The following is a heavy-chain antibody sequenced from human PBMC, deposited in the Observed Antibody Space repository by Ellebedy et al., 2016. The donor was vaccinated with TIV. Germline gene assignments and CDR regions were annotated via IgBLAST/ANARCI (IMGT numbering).Heavy chain of an antibody. Sequence: GESLKISCAASGFTVSSNSLTWVRQAPGKGLEWVSVVHRGGETDSAVSVKGRFTISRDNSKNTVSLQMNSLRAEDTAVYYCGRARRDGSNSYLDSWGRGTLVTVSS. CDR3: GRARRDGSNSYLDS. D-gene: IGHD5-24*01. CDR1: GFTVSSNS. V-gene: IGHV3-66*01. CDR2: VHRGGET. J-gene: IGHJ4*02.